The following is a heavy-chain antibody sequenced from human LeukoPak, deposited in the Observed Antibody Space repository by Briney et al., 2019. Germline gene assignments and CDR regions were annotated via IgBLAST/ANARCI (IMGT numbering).Heavy chain of an antibody. J-gene: IGHJ4*02. CDR2: ISWNSGSI. Sequence: GGSLRLSCAASGFTFDDYAMHWVRQAPGKGLEWVSGISWNSGSIGYADSVKGRFTISRDNAKNSLYLQMNSLRAEDMALYYCARAGRGLRYFDWLTYDYWGQGTLVTVSS. CDR1: GFTFDDYA. V-gene: IGHV3-9*03. D-gene: IGHD3-9*01. CDR3: ARAGRGLRYFDWLTYDY.